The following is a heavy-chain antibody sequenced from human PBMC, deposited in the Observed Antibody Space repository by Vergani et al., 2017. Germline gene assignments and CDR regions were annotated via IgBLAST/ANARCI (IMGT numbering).Heavy chain of an antibody. V-gene: IGHV3-9*01. CDR3: AKKHYDFWSGFPNLSPFDL. J-gene: IGHJ2*01. CDR1: GFTFDDYA. Sequence: EVQLVESGGGLVQPGRSLRLSCAASGFTFDDYAMHWVRQAPGKGLEWVSGISWNSGSIGYADSVKGRFTISRDNAKNSLYLQMNSLRAEDTALYYCAKKHYDFWSGFPNLSPFDLWGRGTLVTVSS. D-gene: IGHD3-3*01. CDR2: ISWNSGSI.